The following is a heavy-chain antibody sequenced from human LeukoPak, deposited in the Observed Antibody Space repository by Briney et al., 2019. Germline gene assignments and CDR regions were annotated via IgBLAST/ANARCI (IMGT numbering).Heavy chain of an antibody. Sequence: ASVKVSCKTSGGTFSSYAISWVRQAPGQGLEWMGGIIPVFGTANYAQKFQGRVTITADESTSTTYMELSSPRSEDTAVYYCARDRVVGLGFDNAFDIWGHGTMVTVSS. V-gene: IGHV1-69*13. D-gene: IGHD2-15*01. J-gene: IGHJ3*02. CDR3: ARDRVVGLGFDNAFDI. CDR1: GGTFSSYA. CDR2: IIPVFGTA.